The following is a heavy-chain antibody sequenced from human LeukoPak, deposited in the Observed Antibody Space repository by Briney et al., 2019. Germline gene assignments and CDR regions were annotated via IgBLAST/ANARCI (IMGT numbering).Heavy chain of an antibody. V-gene: IGHV3-74*01. J-gene: IGHJ5*02. Sequence: GGSLRLSCAASGFTFSSYAMSWVRQAPGKGLVWVSRIKGDGSSTSYADSVKGRFTISRDNAKNTLYLQMNSLRAEDTAVYYCARALAVAGTGGFDPWGQGTLVTVSS. D-gene: IGHD6-19*01. CDR1: GFTFSSYA. CDR3: ARALAVAGTGGFDP. CDR2: IKGDGSST.